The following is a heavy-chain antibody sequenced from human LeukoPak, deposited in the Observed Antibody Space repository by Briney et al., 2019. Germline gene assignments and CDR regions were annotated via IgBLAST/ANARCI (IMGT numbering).Heavy chain of an antibody. D-gene: IGHD6-13*01. CDR3: AGDRGSSWFHWFDP. CDR2: IYYSGST. V-gene: IGHV4-59*01. Sequence: PSETLSLTCTVSGGSISSYYWSWIRQPPGKGVEWIGYIYYSGSTNYNPSLKSRVTISVDTYKKQFSLKVSSVTAADTAVYYCAGDRGSSWFHWFDPWGQGTLVTVSS. J-gene: IGHJ5*02. CDR1: GGSISSYY.